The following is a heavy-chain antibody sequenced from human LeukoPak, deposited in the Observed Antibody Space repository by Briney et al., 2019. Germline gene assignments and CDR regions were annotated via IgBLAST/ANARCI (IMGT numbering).Heavy chain of an antibody. Sequence: SETLSLTCTVSGGSISSSSYYWGWIRQPPGKGLEWIGSIYYSGSTYYNPSLKSRVTISVDTSKNQFSLKLSSVTAADTAVYYCAGRAAVAGFFDYWGQGTLVTVSS. V-gene: IGHV4-39*01. CDR2: IYYSGST. J-gene: IGHJ4*02. CDR1: GGSISSSSYY. D-gene: IGHD6-19*01. CDR3: AGRAAVAGFFDY.